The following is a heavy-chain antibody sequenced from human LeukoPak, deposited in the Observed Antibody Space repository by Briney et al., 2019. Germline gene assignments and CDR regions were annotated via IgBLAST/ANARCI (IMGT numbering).Heavy chain of an antibody. CDR2: IYYSGSS. CDR3: ARRNDPYYFDY. D-gene: IGHD3-16*01. J-gene: IGHJ4*02. CDR1: GGSISSGDYY. V-gene: IGHV4-30-4*08. Sequence: SETLSLTCTVSGGSISSGDYYWSWIRQPPGKGLEWIGHIYYSGSSFYNPSLESRLTISVDTSKNHFSLNLSSVTAADTAVYYCARRNDPYYFDYWGQGTLVTVSS.